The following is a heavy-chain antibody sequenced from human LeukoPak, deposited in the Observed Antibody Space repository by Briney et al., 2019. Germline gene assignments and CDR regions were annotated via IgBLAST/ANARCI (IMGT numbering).Heavy chain of an antibody. J-gene: IGHJ4*02. Sequence: GGSLRLSCAASGFTFDDYGMSWVRPAPGKGLEWVSGINWNGGSTGYADSVKGRFTISRDNAKNSLYLQMNSLRAEDTALYYCAKVVSDSSGYSFDYWGQGTLVTVSS. V-gene: IGHV3-20*04. D-gene: IGHD3-22*01. CDR1: GFTFDDYG. CDR3: AKVVSDSSGYSFDY. CDR2: INWNGGST.